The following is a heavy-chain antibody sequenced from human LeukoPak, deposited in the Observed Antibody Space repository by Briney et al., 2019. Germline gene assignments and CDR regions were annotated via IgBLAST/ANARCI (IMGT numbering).Heavy chain of an antibody. CDR2: ISSSGSTI. D-gene: IGHD3-10*01. CDR3: ARCRGSGSYWDYFDY. J-gene: IGHJ4*02. V-gene: IGHV3-11*01. CDR1: GFTFSDYY. Sequence: GGSLRLSCAASGFTFSDYYMSWIRQAPGKGLEWVSYISSSGSTIYYADSVKGRFTISRDNAKNSLYLQMNSLGAEDTAVYYCARCRGSGSYWDYFDYWGQGTLVTVSS.